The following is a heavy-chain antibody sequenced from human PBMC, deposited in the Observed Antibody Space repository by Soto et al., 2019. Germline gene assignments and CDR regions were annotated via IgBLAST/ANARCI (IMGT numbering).Heavy chain of an antibody. CDR1: GVSISSNY. J-gene: IGHJ4*02. CDR2: IYDTGST. Sequence: QVQLQESGPGLVKPSETLSLTCTVSGVSISSNYWSWIRQPPGKGLEWIGYIYDTGSTNYNPYLRSRVTMSVDTSNNHFSLALTSVTAADTAVYYCARYRRGSGWYYLDYWGQGTLVTVSS. V-gene: IGHV4-59*01. CDR3: ARYRRGSGWYYLDY. D-gene: IGHD6-19*01.